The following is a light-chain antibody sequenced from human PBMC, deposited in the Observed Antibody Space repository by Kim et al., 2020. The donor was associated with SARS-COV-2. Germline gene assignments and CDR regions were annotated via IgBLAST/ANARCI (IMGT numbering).Light chain of an antibody. CDR3: QQYDNDPLT. Sequence: AAVGDTVTMACRASQGIRDSLAWFQQKPGKAPKALIYAASSLQSGVPSKFSGSGSGTDFTLTINSVQPEDFATYYCQQYDNDPLTFGQGARLEIK. V-gene: IGKV1-16*02. CDR2: AAS. J-gene: IGKJ5*01. CDR1: QGIRDS.